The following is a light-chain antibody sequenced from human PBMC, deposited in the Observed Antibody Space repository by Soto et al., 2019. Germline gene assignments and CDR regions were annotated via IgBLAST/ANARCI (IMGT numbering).Light chain of an antibody. Sequence: EIVMTQSPATLSVSPGERASLSCRASQSISSNLAWYQQKPGQAPRLLIYDASTRATGIPARFSGSGSGTEFTLTISSRQSEDFAVYYCQQYSNWPETFGQGTKVEIK. V-gene: IGKV3-15*01. J-gene: IGKJ1*01. CDR3: QQYSNWPET. CDR1: QSISSN. CDR2: DAS.